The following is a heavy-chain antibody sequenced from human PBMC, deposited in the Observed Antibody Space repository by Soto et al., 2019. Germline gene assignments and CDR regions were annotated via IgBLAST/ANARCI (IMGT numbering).Heavy chain of an antibody. J-gene: IGHJ4*02. CDR2: IYYSGST. Sequence: SETLSLTYTVAGGSISSYYWSWIRQPPGKGLEWIGYIYYSGSTNYNPSLKSRVTISVDTSKNQFSLKLSSVTAADTAVYYCARDTEGYDYWGQGTLVTVSS. V-gene: IGHV4-59*01. CDR1: GGSISSYY. CDR3: ARDTEGYDY. D-gene: IGHD5-12*01.